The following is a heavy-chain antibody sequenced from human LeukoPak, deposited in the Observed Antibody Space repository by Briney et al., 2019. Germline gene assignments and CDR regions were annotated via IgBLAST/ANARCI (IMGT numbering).Heavy chain of an antibody. Sequence: PSETLSLTCTVSGYSITTGNYWGWVRQSPGKGLEWIGSIFHSGKTYYNPSLKSRVTLSIDRSRSQFSLRLNSVTAADAAVYFCARSPGYCDSNSSGCYYYYYYYMDVWGKGTTVTVSS. CDR1: GYSITTGNY. D-gene: IGHD2/OR15-2a*01. CDR3: ARSPGYCDSNSSGCYYYYYYYMDV. V-gene: IGHV4-38-2*02. CDR2: IFHSGKT. J-gene: IGHJ6*03.